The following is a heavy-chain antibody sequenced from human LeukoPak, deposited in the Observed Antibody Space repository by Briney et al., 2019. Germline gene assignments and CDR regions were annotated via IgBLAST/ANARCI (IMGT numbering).Heavy chain of an antibody. CDR2: IIPIFGTA. D-gene: IGHD3-10*01. V-gene: IGHV1-69*13. J-gene: IGHJ6*02. CDR1: GGTFSSYA. Sequence: ASVKVSCTASGGTFSSYAISWVRQAPGQGLEWMGGIIPIFGTANYAQKFQGRVTITADESTSTAYMELSSLRSEDTAVYYCARDGEGTMVRGPRTLSAYYYGMDVWGQGTTVTVSS. CDR3: ARDGEGTMVRGPRTLSAYYYGMDV.